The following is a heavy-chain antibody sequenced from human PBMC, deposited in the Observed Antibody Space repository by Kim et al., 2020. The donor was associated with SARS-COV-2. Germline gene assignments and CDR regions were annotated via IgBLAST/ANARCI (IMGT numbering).Heavy chain of an antibody. CDR3: TTYDYVWGSYRYTSYYFDY. CDR2: IKSKTDGGTT. CDR1: GFTFSNAW. Sequence: GGSLRLSCAASGFTFSNAWMSWVRQAPGKGLEWVGRIKSKTDGGTTDYAAPVKGRFTISRDDSKNTLYLQMNSLKTEDTAVYYCTTYDYVWGSYRYTSYYFDYWGQGTLVTVSS. J-gene: IGHJ4*02. D-gene: IGHD3-16*02. V-gene: IGHV3-15*01.